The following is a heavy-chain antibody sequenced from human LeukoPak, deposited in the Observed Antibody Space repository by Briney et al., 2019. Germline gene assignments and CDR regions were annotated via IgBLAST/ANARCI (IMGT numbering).Heavy chain of an antibody. Sequence: GRSLRLSCAASGFTFSSYGMHWVRQAPGKGLEWVAVIWYDGSNKYYADSVKGRFTISRDNSKNTLYLQMNSLRAEDTAVYYCAKDGDSDGYFDWLLYGYYFDYWGQGTLVTVSS. CDR1: GFTFSSYG. D-gene: IGHD3-9*01. CDR3: AKDGDSDGYFDWLLYGYYFDY. V-gene: IGHV3-33*06. CDR2: IWYDGSNK. J-gene: IGHJ4*02.